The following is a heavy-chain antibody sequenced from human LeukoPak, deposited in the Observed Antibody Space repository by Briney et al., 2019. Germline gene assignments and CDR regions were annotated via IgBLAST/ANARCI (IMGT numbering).Heavy chain of an antibody. CDR2: ISASGDRT. CDR1: GFTFSSYA. J-gene: IGHJ5*02. V-gene: IGHV3-23*01. Sequence: GGSLRLSCAASGFTFSSYAMSWVRQAPGRGLEWVSAISASGDRTYYADSVKGRFTISRDNSKNTLYLQVNSLRAEDTGVYSCAKNGEVLSWFDPWGQGTLVTVSS. D-gene: IGHD3-10*01. CDR3: AKNGEVLSWFDP.